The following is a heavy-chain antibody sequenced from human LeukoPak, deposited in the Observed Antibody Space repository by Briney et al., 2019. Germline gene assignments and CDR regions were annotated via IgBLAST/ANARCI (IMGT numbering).Heavy chain of an antibody. CDR2: ISSSSSYI. V-gene: IGHV3-21*04. CDR3: ARDPIVGATEGRDY. D-gene: IGHD1-26*01. CDR1: GFTFSSYS. Sequence: PGGSLRLSCAASGFTFSSYSMNWVRQAPEKGLEWVSSISSSSSYIYYADSVKGRFTISRDNAKNSLYLQMNSLRAEDTAVYYCARDPIVGATEGRDYWGQGTLVTVSS. J-gene: IGHJ4*02.